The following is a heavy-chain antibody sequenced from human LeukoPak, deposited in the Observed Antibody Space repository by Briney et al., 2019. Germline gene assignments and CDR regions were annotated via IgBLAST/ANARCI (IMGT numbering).Heavy chain of an antibody. J-gene: IGHJ3*02. D-gene: IGHD2-2*01. CDR3: ARWYCSSTSCYAGAFDM. CDR1: GYTFTNYG. V-gene: IGHV1-18*04. CDR2: ISPYNDYT. Sequence: GASVKVSCKASGYTFTNYGISWMRQAPGQGLEWMGWISPYNDYTNYAQKLQGRVTMTTDTSTSTGYMELRSLRSDDTAVYYCARWYCSSTSCYAGAFDMWGQGTMVTVSS.